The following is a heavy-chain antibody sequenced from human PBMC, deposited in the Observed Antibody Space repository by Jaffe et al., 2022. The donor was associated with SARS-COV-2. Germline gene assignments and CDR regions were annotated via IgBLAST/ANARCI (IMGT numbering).Heavy chain of an antibody. Sequence: QVQLVQSGAEVKKPGASVKVSCKASGYTFTGYYIHWVRQAPGQGLEWMGIINPSGGGTSYPQKFQGRVTMTRDTSTSTVYMELSSLRSEDTAVYYCARATGGGRTYYDFWSGYNSYYYYGMDVWGQGTTVTVSS. CDR2: INPSGGGT. CDR1: GYTFTGYY. CDR3: ARATGGGRTYYDFWSGYNSYYYYGMDV. V-gene: IGHV1-46*01. D-gene: IGHD3-3*01. J-gene: IGHJ6*02.